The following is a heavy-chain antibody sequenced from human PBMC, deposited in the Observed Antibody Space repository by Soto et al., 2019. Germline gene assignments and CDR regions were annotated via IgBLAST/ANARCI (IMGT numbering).Heavy chain of an antibody. CDR3: ARGRYGDY. D-gene: IGHD1-1*01. CDR1: GYDFTTYG. V-gene: IGHV1-18*01. Sequence: QVHLVQSGAEVKKPGASVKVSCKGSGYDFTTYGITWVRQAPGQGLEWMAWISAHNGNTDYAQKLQGRVTVTRDTSTSTAYMELRSVRSDDTAVYYCARGRYGDYWGQGVLVTVSS. J-gene: IGHJ4*02. CDR2: ISAHNGNT.